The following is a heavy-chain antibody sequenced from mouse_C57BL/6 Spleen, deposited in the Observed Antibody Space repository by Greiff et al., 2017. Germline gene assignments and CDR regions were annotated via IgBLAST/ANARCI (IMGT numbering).Heavy chain of an antibody. J-gene: IGHJ2*01. V-gene: IGHV3-6*01. CDR1: GYSITSGYY. CDR2: ISYDGSN. D-gene: IGHD2-12*01. Sequence: EVKLMESGPGLVKPSQSLSLTCSVTGYSITSGYYWNWIRQLPGNKLEWMGYISYDGSNNYNPSFKNRITITRDKSNNQFFLKLNSVTTEDTATYYCARDHYSEPFDYWGQGTTLTVSS. CDR3: ARDHYSEPFDY.